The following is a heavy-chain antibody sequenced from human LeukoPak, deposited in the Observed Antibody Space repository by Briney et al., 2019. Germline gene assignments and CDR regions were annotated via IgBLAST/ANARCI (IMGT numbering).Heavy chain of an antibody. Sequence: ASVKVSCKASGGTFSSYAISWVRQAPGQGLEWMGGIIPIFGTANYAQKFQGRVTITADESTSTAYMELSRLRSEDTAVYYCARAPLNYFHLYNGGWGKGATVT. CDR2: IIPIFGTA. J-gene: IGHJ6*03. CDR3: ARAPLNYFHLYNGG. CDR1: GGTFSSYA. V-gene: IGHV1-69*13.